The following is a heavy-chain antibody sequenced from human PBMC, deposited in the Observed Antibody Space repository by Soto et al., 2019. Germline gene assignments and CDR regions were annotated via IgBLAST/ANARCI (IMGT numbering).Heavy chain of an antibody. CDR1: GFRFSDYG. D-gene: IGHD3-10*01. CDR3: ACYSKPTLVRGAIAWFPP. J-gene: IGHJ5*02. Sequence: QVQLVESGGGVVQPGRSLRLSCAASGFRFSDYGMHWVRQAPGKGLEWVAVIWYDGSNQYYADSVKGRFTISRDNSKNIWYLQLNSLRAGDTAAYYCACYSKPTLVRGAIAWFPPWGQGTRVTVSS. CDR2: IWYDGSNQ. V-gene: IGHV3-33*01.